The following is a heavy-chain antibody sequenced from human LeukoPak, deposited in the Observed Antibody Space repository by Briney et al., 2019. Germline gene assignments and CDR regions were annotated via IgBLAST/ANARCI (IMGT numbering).Heavy chain of an antibody. V-gene: IGHV3-21*01. D-gene: IGHD1-26*01. CDR2: ISSSSSYI. J-gene: IGHJ4*02. CDR3: ARDEPELEYFDY. CDR1: GFTFSSYS. Sequence: GGSLRLSCAASGFTFSSYSMNWVRQAPGKGLEWVSSISSSSSYIYYADSVKGRFTISRDNAKNSLYLQMNSLRAEDTAVYYCARDEPELEYFDYWGQGTLVTVSS.